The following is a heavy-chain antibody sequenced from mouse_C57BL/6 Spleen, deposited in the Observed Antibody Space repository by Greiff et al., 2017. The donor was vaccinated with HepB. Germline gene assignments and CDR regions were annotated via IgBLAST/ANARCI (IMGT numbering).Heavy chain of an antibody. CDR2: IDPSDSYT. Sequence: VQLQQSGAELVKPGASVKLSCKASGYTFTSYWMQWVKQRPGQGLEWIGEIDPSDSYTNYNQKFKGKATLTVDTSSSTAYMQLSSLTSEDSAVYYCARSLLTGYFDVWGTGTTVTVSS. D-gene: IGHD1-1*01. CDR1: GYTFTSYW. V-gene: IGHV1-50*01. CDR3: ARSLLTGYFDV. J-gene: IGHJ1*03.